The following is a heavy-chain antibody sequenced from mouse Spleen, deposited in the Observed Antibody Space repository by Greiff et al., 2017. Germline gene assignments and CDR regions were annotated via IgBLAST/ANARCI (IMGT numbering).Heavy chain of an antibody. Sequence: VMLVESGPELVKPGASVKLSCKASGYTFTSYDINWVKQRPGQGLEWIGWIYPRDGSTKYNEKFKGKATLTVDTSSSTAYMELHSLTSEDSAVYFCARFITTVVDLGDFDYWGQGTTLTVSS. V-gene: IGHV1-85*01. D-gene: IGHD1-1*01. CDR1: GYTFTSYD. CDR3: ARFITTVVDLGDFDY. J-gene: IGHJ2*01. CDR2: IYPRDGST.